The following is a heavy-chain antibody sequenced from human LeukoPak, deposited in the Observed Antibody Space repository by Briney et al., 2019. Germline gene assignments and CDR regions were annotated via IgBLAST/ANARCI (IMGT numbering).Heavy chain of an antibody. D-gene: IGHD4-17*01. CDR1: GGTFSSYA. CDR3: ARDRATTVTRSFAFDI. V-gene: IGHV1-69*13. Sequence: SVKVSCKASGGTFSSYAISWVRQAPGQGLEWMGGIIPIFGTANYAQKFQGRVTITADESTSTAYMELSSLRSEDTAVYFCARDRATTVTRSFAFDIWGQGTMVTVSS. CDR2: IIPIFGTA. J-gene: IGHJ3*02.